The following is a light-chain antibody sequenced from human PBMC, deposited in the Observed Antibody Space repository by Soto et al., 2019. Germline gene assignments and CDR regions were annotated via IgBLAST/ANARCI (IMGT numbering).Light chain of an antibody. CDR3: QQYNNWPLYT. CDR1: PSVFNS. CDR2: GAS. Sequence: EIVLTQSPATLSLSPGERATLSCRASPSVFNSLAWYQQKPGQAPRLLIYGASTRATGIPARFSGSGSGTEFTLTISSLQSEDFAVYYCQQYNNWPLYTFGQGTKLEIK. J-gene: IGKJ2*01. V-gene: IGKV3-15*01.